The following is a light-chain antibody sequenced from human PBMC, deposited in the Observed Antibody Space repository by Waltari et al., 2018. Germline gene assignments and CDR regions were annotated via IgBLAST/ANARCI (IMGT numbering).Light chain of an antibody. J-gene: IGLJ3*02. CDR3: TSYTTRTTWV. V-gene: IGLV2-14*01. CDR2: EVT. CDR1: SSDVGAYKF. Sequence: QSALTQPASVSGSPGQSITISCTGTSSDVGAYKFVSWYQQHAGEAPKLIIYEVTNRPPGVSNRLSGSTSGNTASLTISGLQAEDEADYHCTSYTTRTTWVFGGGTKLTVL.